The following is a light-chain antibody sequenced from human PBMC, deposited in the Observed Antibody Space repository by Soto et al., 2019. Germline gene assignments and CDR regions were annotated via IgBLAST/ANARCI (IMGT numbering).Light chain of an antibody. CDR2: DAS. CDR1: QGISSW. V-gene: IGKV1-5*01. CDR3: QQYDNYKPLT. Sequence: EIQMTQSPSSVSASVGDIVTITCRASQGISSWLAWYQQKPGKPPKLLIFDASSLESGTPSRFSGRRSGTQFTLTINGLQPDDFATYYCQQYDNYKPLTFGGGTKVDIK. J-gene: IGKJ4*01.